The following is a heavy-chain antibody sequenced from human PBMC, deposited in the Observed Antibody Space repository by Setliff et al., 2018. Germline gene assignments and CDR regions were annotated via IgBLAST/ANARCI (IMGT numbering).Heavy chain of an antibody. V-gene: IGHV1-18*01. Sequence: ASVKVSCKASGYTFTNYGINWVRQAPGQGLEWLGWISAYNGNTHYAQKFQGRVTMTRDTSTSTVYMELSSLRSEDTAVYYCARDPTTYYDILTGSSSRRYGMDVWGQGTTVTVSS. CDR2: ISAYNGNT. CDR1: GYTFTNYG. J-gene: IGHJ6*02. CDR3: ARDPTTYYDILTGSSSRRYGMDV. D-gene: IGHD3-9*01.